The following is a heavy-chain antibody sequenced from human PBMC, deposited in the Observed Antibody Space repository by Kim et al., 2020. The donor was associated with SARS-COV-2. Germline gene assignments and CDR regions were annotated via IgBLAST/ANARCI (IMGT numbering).Heavy chain of an antibody. D-gene: IGHD6-13*01. CDR1: GGSFSGYY. J-gene: IGHJ4*02. Sequence: SETLSLTCAVYGGSFSGYYWSWIRQPPGKGLEWIGEINHSGSTNYNPSLKSRVTISVDTSKNQFSLKLSSVTAADTAVYYCARVPGYSSSWFTLYFDYWGQGTLVTVSS. CDR3: ARVPGYSSSWFTLYFDY. CDR2: INHSGST. V-gene: IGHV4-34*01.